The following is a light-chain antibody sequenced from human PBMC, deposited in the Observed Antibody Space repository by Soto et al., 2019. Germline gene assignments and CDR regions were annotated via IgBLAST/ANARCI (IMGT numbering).Light chain of an antibody. Sequence: DIQMTQSPSSLSASVGDRVTITCRAGQSISTSLNWYQQKPGKAPKLLIYAASSLERGVPSRFSGSGSGTDFTLTINSLQPEDFATYYCQQSYSAPYTFGQGTKLEIK. CDR1: QSISTS. CDR3: QQSYSAPYT. V-gene: IGKV1-39*01. CDR2: AAS. J-gene: IGKJ2*01.